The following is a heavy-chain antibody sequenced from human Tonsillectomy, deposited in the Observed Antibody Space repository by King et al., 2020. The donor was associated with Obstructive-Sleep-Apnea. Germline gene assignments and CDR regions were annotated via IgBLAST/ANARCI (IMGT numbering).Heavy chain of an antibody. J-gene: IGHJ6*02. CDR3: ARSLGSGSAYPSDYYGMDV. V-gene: IGHV3-30-3*01. CDR2: ISYDGSNK. D-gene: IGHD3-10*01. CDR1: GFTFSSYA. Sequence: VQLVESGGGVVQPGRSLRLSCAASGFTFSSYAVHWVRQAPGKGLEWVALISYDGSNKDYADSVKGRITFSRDNAKKMMYLQLNSLRTDDTAVYYCARSLGSGSAYPSDYYGMDVWGQGTTVTVSS.